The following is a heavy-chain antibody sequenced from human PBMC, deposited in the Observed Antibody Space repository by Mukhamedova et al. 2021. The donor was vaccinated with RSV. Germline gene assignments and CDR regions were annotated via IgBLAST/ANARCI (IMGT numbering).Heavy chain of an antibody. CDR2: IYGTGNA. Sequence: IGSIYGTGNAYYNPSLKSRVTMSVDRSKNQFSLNLSSVTAADTAIYYCARDPYQYGSGARGQGSLVTVSS. J-gene: IGHJ4*02. V-gene: IGHV4-39*02. D-gene: IGHD3-10*01. CDR3: ARDPYQYGSGA.